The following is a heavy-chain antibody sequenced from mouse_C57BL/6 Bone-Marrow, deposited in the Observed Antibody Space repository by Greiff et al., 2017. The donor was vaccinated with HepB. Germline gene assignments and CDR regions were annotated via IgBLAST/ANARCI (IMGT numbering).Heavy chain of an antibody. CDR2: IDPENGDT. CDR1: GFNIKDDY. J-gene: IGHJ2*01. D-gene: IGHD1-1*01. CDR3: TTLLRYPFDY. V-gene: IGHV14-4*01. Sequence: VHVKQSGAELVRPGASVKLSCTASGFNIKDDYMHWVKQRPEQGLEWIGWIDPENGDTEYASKFQGKATITADTSSNTAYLQLSSLTSEDTAVYYCTTLLRYPFDYWGQGTTLTVSS.